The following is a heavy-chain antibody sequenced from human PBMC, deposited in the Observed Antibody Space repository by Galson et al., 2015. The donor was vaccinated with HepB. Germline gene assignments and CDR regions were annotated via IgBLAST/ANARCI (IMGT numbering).Heavy chain of an antibody. CDR1: GFTFSDAY. Sequence: SLRLSCASSGFTFSDAYMIWVRQVPGKGLEWVGSIKSKIDGGTRDYAAPVKGRFSISRDDSKNTLNLQMNSLRSEDTGVYYCTTYFGYSSNWHANYQNYGMDVWGQGTTVTVSS. CDR3: TTYFGYSSNWHANYQNYGMDV. D-gene: IGHD5-24*01. J-gene: IGHJ6*02. V-gene: IGHV3-15*01. CDR2: IKSKIDGGTR.